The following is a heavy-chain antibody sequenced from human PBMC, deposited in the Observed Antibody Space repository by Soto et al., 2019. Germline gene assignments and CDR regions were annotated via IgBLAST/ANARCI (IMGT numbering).Heavy chain of an antibody. D-gene: IGHD5-18*01. CDR3: GRDPRGYSYGLGDY. Sequence: GGSLRLSCAASGFIFDDYGMSWVRQAPGKGLEWVSGINWNGGSTGYVDSVKGRFTISRDNAKNSLYLQMNNLRAEDTALYYCGRDPRGYSYGLGDYWGQGIPVTVSS. CDR2: INWNGGST. V-gene: IGHV3-20*04. CDR1: GFIFDDYG. J-gene: IGHJ4*02.